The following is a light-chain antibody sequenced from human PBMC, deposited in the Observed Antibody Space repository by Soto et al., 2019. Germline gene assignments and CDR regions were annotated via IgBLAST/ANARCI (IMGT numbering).Light chain of an antibody. CDR1: QGISSY. V-gene: IGKV1D-8*03. J-gene: IGKJ1*01. CDR2: KAS. Sequence: VIWFTQSPSLPSASTGDRVTISCRMSQGISSYLAWYQHTPGKATKLLIYKASTLESAVPSRLRGTRSGTDFARISASLQPDDFATYYGHQYNSYSPEWTFGQGTQVDI. CDR3: HQYNSYSPEWT.